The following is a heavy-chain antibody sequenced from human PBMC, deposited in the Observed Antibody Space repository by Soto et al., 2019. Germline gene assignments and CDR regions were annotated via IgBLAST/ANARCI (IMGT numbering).Heavy chain of an antibody. CDR3: AKDRGGTTVPHDAFDI. J-gene: IGHJ3*02. CDR1: GFTFSSYA. Sequence: GGSLRLSCAASGFTFSSYAMSWVRQAPGKGLEWVSAISGSGGSTYYADSAKGRSTISRDNSKNTLYLQMNSLRAEDTAVYYCAKDRGGTTVPHDAFDIWGQGTMVTVSS. V-gene: IGHV3-23*01. CDR2: ISGSGGST. D-gene: IGHD4-17*01.